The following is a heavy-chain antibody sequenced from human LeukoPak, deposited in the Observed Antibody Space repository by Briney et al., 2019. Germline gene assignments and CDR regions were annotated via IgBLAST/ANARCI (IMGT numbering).Heavy chain of an antibody. CDR3: AREGAAAGTALDY. V-gene: IGHV3-15*01. Sequence: GGSLRLSCAASGFTFSNAWMSWVRQAPGRGLEWVGRIKSKTDGGTTDYAAPVKGRFTISRDDSKNTLYLQMNSLKTEDTAVYYCAREGAAAGTALDYWGQGTLVTVSS. CDR2: IKSKTDGGTT. D-gene: IGHD6-13*01. CDR1: GFTFSNAW. J-gene: IGHJ4*02.